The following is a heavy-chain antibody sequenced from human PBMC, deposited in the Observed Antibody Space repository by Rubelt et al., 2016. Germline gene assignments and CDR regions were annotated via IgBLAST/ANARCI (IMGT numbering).Heavy chain of an antibody. Sequence: ASGFTFDDYTMHWVRQAPGKGLEWASLISWDGGSTYYADSVKGRFTISRDNSKNSLYLQMNSLRTEDTALYYCAKEVNGGSFDYWGQGTLVTVSS. J-gene: IGHJ4*02. CDR3: AKEVNGGSFDY. D-gene: IGHD3-16*01. CDR1: GFTFDDYT. CDR2: ISWDGGST. V-gene: IGHV3-43*01.